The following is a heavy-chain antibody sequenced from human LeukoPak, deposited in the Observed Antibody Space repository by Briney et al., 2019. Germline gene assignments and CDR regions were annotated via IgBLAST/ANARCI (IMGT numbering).Heavy chain of an antibody. D-gene: IGHD2-21*02. CDR2: IYSGGST. V-gene: IGHV3-66*01. J-gene: IGHJ4*02. CDR3: ARDPCGGDCYSAY. CDR1: GFTVSSNY. Sequence: GGSLRLSCAASGFTVSSNYMSWVRQAPGKGLEWVSVIYSGGSTYYADSVKGRFTISRDNSKNTLYLQMNGLRAEDTAVYYCARDPCGGDCYSAYWGQGTLVTVSS.